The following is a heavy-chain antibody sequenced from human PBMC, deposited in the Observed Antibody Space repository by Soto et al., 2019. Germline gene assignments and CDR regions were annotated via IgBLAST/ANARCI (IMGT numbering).Heavy chain of an antibody. D-gene: IGHD3-3*01. Sequence: LRLSCAASGFTFSSYWMIWVRQAPGKGLEWVANIKQDGSEKYYVDSVKGRFTISRDNAKNSLYLQMNSLRAEDTAVYYCARDTRITIFGVVRNWFDPWGQGTLVTVSS. CDR3: ARDTRITIFGVVRNWFDP. CDR2: IKQDGSEK. J-gene: IGHJ5*02. CDR1: GFTFSSYW. V-gene: IGHV3-7*03.